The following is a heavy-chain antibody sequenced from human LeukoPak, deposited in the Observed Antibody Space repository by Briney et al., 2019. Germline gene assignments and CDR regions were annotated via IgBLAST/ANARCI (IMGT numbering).Heavy chain of an antibody. CDR3: ARLSHYFDSSGYYYVRFFDY. CDR2: IYDSGST. V-gene: IGHV4-59*08. CDR1: GGSISSYS. J-gene: IGHJ4*02. D-gene: IGHD3-22*01. Sequence: SETLSLTCTVSGGSISSYSWSWIRQPPGKGLECIGCIYDSGSTNYNPSLKSRVAISVDKSKNQFSLKLSYVTAADTAVYYCARLSHYFDSSGYYYVRFFDYWGQGTLVTVSS.